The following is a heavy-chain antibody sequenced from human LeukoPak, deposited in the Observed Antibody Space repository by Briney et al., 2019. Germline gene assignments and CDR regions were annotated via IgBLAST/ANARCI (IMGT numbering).Heavy chain of an antibody. Sequence: GGSLRLSCAASGFIFNTYAMGWVRQAPGKGLEWVSTISSSGRNTYYADSVKGRFTSSRDNSKNTLYLQMNNLRAEDTALYYCARLQRPPYIAVGIFYFDFWXXXTXXXVSX. CDR1: GFIFNTYA. V-gene: IGHV3-23*01. D-gene: IGHD6-19*01. J-gene: IGHJ4*01. CDR2: ISSSGRNT. CDR3: ARLQRPPYIAVGIFYFDF.